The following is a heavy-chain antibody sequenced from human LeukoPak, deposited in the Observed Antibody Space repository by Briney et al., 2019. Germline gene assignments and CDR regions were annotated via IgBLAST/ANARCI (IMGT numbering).Heavy chain of an antibody. CDR3: ARRARRLRPNMVQGAYYFDY. Sequence: PSETLSLTRAVCGGSFSGYYWSGIRHPPGRGREGRGEINHSGCTNYNPSLKSRVPISVHPSKNQFSLKLSSVPAADTAVYYCARRARRLRPNMVQGAYYFDYWGQGTLVTVSS. CDR2: INHSGCT. D-gene: IGHD3-10*01. J-gene: IGHJ4*02. V-gene: IGHV4-34*01. CDR1: GGSFSGYY.